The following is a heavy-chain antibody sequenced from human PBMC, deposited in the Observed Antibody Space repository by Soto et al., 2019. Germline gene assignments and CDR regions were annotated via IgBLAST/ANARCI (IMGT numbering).Heavy chain of an antibody. CDR3: AQRTAARYFDY. J-gene: IGHJ4*02. Sequence: PGGSLRLSCAASGFTFSSYAMSWVRQAPGKGLEWVSAIGSSGVSTYYADSVKGRFTISRDNSKNTLYLQMNSLRAEDTAVYYCAQRTAARYFDYWGQGTLVTVSS. CDR1: GFTFSSYA. V-gene: IGHV3-23*01. CDR2: IGSSGVST. D-gene: IGHD6-6*01.